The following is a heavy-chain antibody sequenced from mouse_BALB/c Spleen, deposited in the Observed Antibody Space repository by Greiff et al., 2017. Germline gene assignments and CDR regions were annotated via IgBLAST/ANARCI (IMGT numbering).Heavy chain of an antibody. J-gene: IGHJ3*01. Sequence: VHVKQSGTVLARPGASVKMSCKASGYTFTSYWMHWVKQRPGQGLEWIGAIYPGNSDTSYNQKFKGKAKLTAVTSTSTAYMELSSLTNEDSAVYYCTSAYYGNYEAWFAYWGQGTLVTVSA. V-gene: IGHV1-5*01. CDR1: GYTFTSYW. CDR3: TSAYYGNYEAWFAY. CDR2: IYPGNSDT. D-gene: IGHD2-10*01.